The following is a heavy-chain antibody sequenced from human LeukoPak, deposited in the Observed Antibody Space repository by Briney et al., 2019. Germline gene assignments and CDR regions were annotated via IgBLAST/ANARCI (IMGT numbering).Heavy chain of an antibody. Sequence: GSLRLSCAASGFTFSSYATSWVRQAPGKGLEWVSAISGSGGSTYYADSVKGRFTISRDNSKNTLYLQMNSLRAEDTAVYYCAKGLGWSYPYGMDVWGQGTTVTVSS. V-gene: IGHV3-23*01. CDR3: AKGLGWSYPYGMDV. CDR2: ISGSGGST. J-gene: IGHJ6*02. CDR1: GFTFSSYA. D-gene: IGHD3-10*01.